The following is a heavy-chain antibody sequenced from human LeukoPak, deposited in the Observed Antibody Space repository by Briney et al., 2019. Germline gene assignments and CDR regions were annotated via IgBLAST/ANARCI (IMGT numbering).Heavy chain of an antibody. CDR1: GFTFSSYW. J-gene: IGHJ3*02. V-gene: IGHV3-74*01. CDR3: ARADSRWDAFGI. Sequence: GSLRLSCAASGFTFSSYWMHWVRQAPGKGLVWVSRINTDGSSTSYADSVKGRFTISRDNAKNTLYLQMNSLRAEDTAVYYCARADSRWDAFGIWGQGTMVTVSS. CDR2: INTDGSST. D-gene: IGHD2-15*01.